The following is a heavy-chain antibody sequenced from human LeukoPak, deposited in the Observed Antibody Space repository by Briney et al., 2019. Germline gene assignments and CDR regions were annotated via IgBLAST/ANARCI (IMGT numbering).Heavy chain of an antibody. CDR1: GFTFSSYA. CDR3: AKSRADLWSSSDV. CDR2: ISGSGGDT. Sequence: PGGSLRLSCAASGFTFSSYAMSWVRQAPGKGLEWVSAISGSGGDTYYADSVKGRFSISRDNSKNTLNLQMSSLRAEDTAVYYCAKSRADLWSSSDVWGKGTTVTVSS. V-gene: IGHV3-23*01. D-gene: IGHD3-3*01. J-gene: IGHJ6*04.